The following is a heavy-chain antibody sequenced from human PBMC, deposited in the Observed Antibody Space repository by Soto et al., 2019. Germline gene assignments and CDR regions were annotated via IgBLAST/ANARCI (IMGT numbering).Heavy chain of an antibody. D-gene: IGHD1-20*01. CDR3: AGGDNHYALGG. V-gene: IGHV3-30*04. CDR1: ASTFSNYI. CDR2: ISYDGSNS. Sequence: QLQLVESGGGVVQPGRSLRLSCAASASTFSNYIMHWVRQAPGKGLEWVAFISYDGSNSNYADFVEGRFTISRDNPKNMVDLQMSSLRPGDTAVYYCAGGDNHYALGGWGQGTTVTVSS. J-gene: IGHJ6*02.